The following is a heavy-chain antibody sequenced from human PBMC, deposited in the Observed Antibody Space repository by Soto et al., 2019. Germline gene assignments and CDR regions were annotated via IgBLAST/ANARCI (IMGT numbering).Heavy chain of an antibody. J-gene: IGHJ4*02. Sequence: GGSLRLSCAASGCTLSAYPMNWVRQAPGKGLEWVSYINNSSRIIYYADSVKGRFTISRDNAKNTVYLQMNSLRAEDTAVYYCTTVFEYWGQGTLVTVS. CDR2: INNSSRII. V-gene: IGHV3-48*04. CDR1: GCTLSAYP. D-gene: IGHD1-1*01. CDR3: TTVFEY.